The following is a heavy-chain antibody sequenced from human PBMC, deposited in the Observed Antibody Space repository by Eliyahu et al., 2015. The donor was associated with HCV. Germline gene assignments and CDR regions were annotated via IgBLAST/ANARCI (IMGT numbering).Heavy chain of an antibody. CDR2: IWYDGSNK. D-gene: IGHD4-17*01. Sequence: QVQLVESGGGVVQXGRSLXLSCAASXFPFXSXGXHWVRQAPGKGXEWVAVIWYDGSNKYYADSVKGRFTISRDNSKNTLYLQMNSLRAEDTAVYYCARGGRDYGDPFDYWGQGTLVTVSS. CDR3: ARGGRDYGDPFDY. CDR1: XFPFXSXG. V-gene: IGHV3-33*01. J-gene: IGHJ4*02.